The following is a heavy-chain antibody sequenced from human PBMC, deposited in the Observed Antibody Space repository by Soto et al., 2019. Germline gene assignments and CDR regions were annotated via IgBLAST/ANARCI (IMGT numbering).Heavy chain of an antibody. CDR3: VTSYGSGSRAFEH. J-gene: IGHJ4*02. V-gene: IGHV1-69*08. CDR1: AGTFSSYT. D-gene: IGHD3-10*01. Sequence: QVQLVQSGAEVKKPGSSVRVSCKASAGTFSSYTINWVRQAPGQGLEWMGRIIPMLGTSNYALRFQGRVTSIADKSPTTAYMDLNSLRSDDTSVYYCVTSYGSGSRAFEHWGQGTLVTVSS. CDR2: IIPMLGTS.